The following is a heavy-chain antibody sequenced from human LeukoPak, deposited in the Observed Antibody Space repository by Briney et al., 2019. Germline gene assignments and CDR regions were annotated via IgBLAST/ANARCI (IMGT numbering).Heavy chain of an antibody. CDR1: XYTXTSYD. V-gene: IGHV1-8*01. Sequence: ASVXVSCKXSXYTXTSYDINWVRQATGQGLEWMGWMNPNSGNTGYAQKFQGRVTMTRNTFISTAYMELSSLRCEDTAVYYCARGSMAAGWGQGTLVTVSS. CDR3: ARGSMAAG. CDR2: MNPNSGNT. D-gene: IGHD6-13*01. J-gene: IGHJ4*02.